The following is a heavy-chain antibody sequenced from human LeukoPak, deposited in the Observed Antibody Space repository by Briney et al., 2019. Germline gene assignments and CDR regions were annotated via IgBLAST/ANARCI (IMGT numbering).Heavy chain of an antibody. CDR2: INHSGST. Sequence: SETPSLTCAVYGGSFSGYYWSWIRQPPGKGLEWIGEINHSGSTNYNPSLKSRVTISVDTSKNQFSLKLSSVTAADTAVYYCARGSIYDSSDYYYDYWGQGTLVTVSS. J-gene: IGHJ4*02. CDR3: ARGSIYDSSDYYYDY. V-gene: IGHV4-34*01. D-gene: IGHD3-22*01. CDR1: GGSFSGYY.